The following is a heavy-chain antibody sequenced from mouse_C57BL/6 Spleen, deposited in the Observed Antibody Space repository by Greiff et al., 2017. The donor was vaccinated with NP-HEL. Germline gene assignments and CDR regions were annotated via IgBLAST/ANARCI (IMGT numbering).Heavy chain of an antibody. J-gene: IGHJ4*01. CDR3: AKEVGTFANAMDY. V-gene: IGHV2-3*01. D-gene: IGHD4-1*01. Sequence: LSISKDNSKSQVFLKLNSLQTDDTATYYCAKEVGTFANAMDYWGQGTSVTVSS.